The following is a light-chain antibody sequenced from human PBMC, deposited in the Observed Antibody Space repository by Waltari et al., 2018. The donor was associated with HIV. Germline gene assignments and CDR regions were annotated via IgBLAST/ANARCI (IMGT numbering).Light chain of an antibody. J-gene: IGLJ2*01. V-gene: IGLV1-47*01. CDR3: AAWDDNVTAVV. CDR1: SPNIGKNY. Sequence: QSVLTQPPSASGTPGQRVTISCSGSSPNIGKNYVYWYQQLPETAPKLLIYRNNQRPSGVPDRFSASKSGTTASLSISGLRSEDEADYYCAAWDDNVTAVVFGGGTKLAVL. CDR2: RNN.